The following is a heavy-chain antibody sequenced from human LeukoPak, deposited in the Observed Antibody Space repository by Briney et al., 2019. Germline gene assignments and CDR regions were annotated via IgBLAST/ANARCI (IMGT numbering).Heavy chain of an antibody. D-gene: IGHD4-17*01. CDR3: ARTLVTTVIDY. Sequence: GRSLRLSCAASGFTFSSYAMHWVRQAPGKGLEWVAVISYDGSNKYYADSVKGRFTISRDNSKNTLYLQMNSLRAEDTAVYYCARTLVTTVIDYWGQGTLVTVSS. V-gene: IGHV3-30-3*01. J-gene: IGHJ4*02. CDR1: GFTFSSYA. CDR2: ISYDGSNK.